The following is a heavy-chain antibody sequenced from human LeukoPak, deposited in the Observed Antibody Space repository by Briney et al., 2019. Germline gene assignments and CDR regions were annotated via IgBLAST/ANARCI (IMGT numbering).Heavy chain of an antibody. J-gene: IGHJ4*02. CDR3: ARDIPRGSTHLDY. D-gene: IGHD1-26*01. CDR1: GGSISSYY. Sequence: SETLSLTCTVSGGSISSYYWSWIRQPPGKGLEWIGYIYYSGSTNYNPSLKSRVTISVDTSKNQFSLKLSSVTAADTAVYYCARDIPRGSTHLDYWGQGTLVTVSS. CDR2: IYYSGST. V-gene: IGHV4-59*12.